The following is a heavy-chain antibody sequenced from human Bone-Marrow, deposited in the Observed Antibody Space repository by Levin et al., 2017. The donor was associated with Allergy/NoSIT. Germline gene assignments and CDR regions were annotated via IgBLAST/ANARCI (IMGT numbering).Heavy chain of an antibody. J-gene: IGHJ4*02. V-gene: IGHV3-48*03. D-gene: IGHD1/OR15-1a*01. CDR1: GFTFSSYE. CDR2: ISNSGGTT. Sequence: GGSLRLSCTASGFTFSSYEMNWVRHAPGKGLEWLSYISNSGGTTNYADSVKGRFTISRDHAKNSLHLQMNSLMAADTGVYFCASVGPAGNNDHDGWGQGVLVTVST. CDR3: ASVGPAGNNDHDG.